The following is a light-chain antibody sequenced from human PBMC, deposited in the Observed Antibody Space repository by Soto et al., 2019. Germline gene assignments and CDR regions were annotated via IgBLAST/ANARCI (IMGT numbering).Light chain of an antibody. V-gene: IGKV3-15*01. J-gene: IGKJ5*01. CDR1: QSVSSN. CDR2: GAS. CDR3: QQYNNWPIT. Sequence: EIVMTQSPATLSVHPGERATLSCRASQSVSSNLAWYQQKPGQDPRILIYGASTRATGIPARFSGSGSGTEFNLTISRLQSEDFAVYYCQQYNNWPITFGQGTRLEIK.